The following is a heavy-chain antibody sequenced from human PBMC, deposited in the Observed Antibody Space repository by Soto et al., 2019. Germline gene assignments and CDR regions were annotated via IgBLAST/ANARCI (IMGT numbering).Heavy chain of an antibody. CDR1: GFGFSGFE. Sequence: SLRLACASSGFGFSGFEMNGVRQAPGKGLEWVSYISSGASNMYYADSVKGRFTISRDNAQSSLYLQMNSLRAEDTAVYYCARDAYDSSGYPDAFDIWGQGTMVPVSS. CDR3: ARDAYDSSGYPDAFDI. CDR2: ISSGASNM. J-gene: IGHJ3*02. D-gene: IGHD3-22*01. V-gene: IGHV3-48*03.